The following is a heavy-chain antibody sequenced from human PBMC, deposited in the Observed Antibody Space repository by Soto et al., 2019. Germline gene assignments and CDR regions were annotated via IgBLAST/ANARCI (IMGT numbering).Heavy chain of an antibody. Sequence: QLQLQESGPGLVKPSETLSLTCTVSGGSISSSSYYWGWIRQPPGKGLEWIGSIYYSGSTYYNPAPKSRVTISGDTSNNHCSLKLSSVTAADTAVYYWARLVVRGGVRFDPWGQGTLVTVSS. J-gene: IGHJ5*02. CDR1: GGSISSSSYY. V-gene: IGHV4-39*01. CDR2: IYYSGST. D-gene: IGHD3-10*01. CDR3: ARLVVRGGVRFDP.